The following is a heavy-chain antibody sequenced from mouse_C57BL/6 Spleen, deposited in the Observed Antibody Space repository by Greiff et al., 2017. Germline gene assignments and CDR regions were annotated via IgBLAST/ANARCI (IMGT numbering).Heavy chain of an antibody. J-gene: IGHJ4*01. D-gene: IGHD1-1*01. CDR2: ISDGGSYT. CDR3: ARDRTTSAMDY. Sequence: EVKRVESGGGLVKPGGSLKLSCAASGFTFSSYAMSWVRQTPEKRLEWVATISDGGSYTYYPDNVKGRFTISRDNAKNNLYLQMSHLKSEDTAMYYCARDRTTSAMDYWGQGTSVTVSS. CDR1: GFTFSSYA. V-gene: IGHV5-4*01.